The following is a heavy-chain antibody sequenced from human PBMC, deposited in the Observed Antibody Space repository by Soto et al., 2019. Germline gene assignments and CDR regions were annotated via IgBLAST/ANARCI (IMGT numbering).Heavy chain of an antibody. CDR1: GGTFSSYA. CDR3: ATHTRVATIGDDAFDI. CDR2: IIPIFGTA. D-gene: IGHD5-12*01. J-gene: IGHJ3*02. V-gene: IGHV1-69*12. Sequence: QVQLVQSGAEVKKPGSSVKISCKASGGTFSSYAISWVRQAPGQGLEWMGGIIPIFGTANYAQKFQGRVTITADESTSTAYMELSSLRSEDTAVYYCATHTRVATIGDDAFDIWGQGTMVTVSS.